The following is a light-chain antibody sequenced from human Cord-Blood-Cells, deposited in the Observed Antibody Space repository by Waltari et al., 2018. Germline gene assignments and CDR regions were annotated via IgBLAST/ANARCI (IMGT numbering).Light chain of an antibody. CDR2: EGS. Sequence: QSALTQPASVSGSPGQSITIPCTGTSSHVGSYNLVSWDQQHPGNTPKHMIYEGSKRPSGVSNRFSGSKSGNTASLTISGLQAEDEADYYCCSYAGSSTWVFGGGTKLTVL. CDR3: CSYAGSSTWV. CDR1: SSHVGSYNL. V-gene: IGLV2-23*01. J-gene: IGLJ3*02.